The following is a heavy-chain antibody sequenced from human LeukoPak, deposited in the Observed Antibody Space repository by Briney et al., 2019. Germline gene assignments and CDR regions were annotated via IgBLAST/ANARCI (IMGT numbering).Heavy chain of an antibody. D-gene: IGHD3-3*01. CDR3: ARPVLRFFGMDV. Sequence: SETLSLTCTVSGGSISSSSYYWGWIRQPPGKGLEWIGSIYYSGSTYYNPSLKSRVTISVDTSKNQFSLKLSSVTAADTAVYYCARPVLRFFGMDVWGQGTTVTVPS. V-gene: IGHV4-39*01. CDR1: GGSISSSSYY. CDR2: IYYSGST. J-gene: IGHJ6*02.